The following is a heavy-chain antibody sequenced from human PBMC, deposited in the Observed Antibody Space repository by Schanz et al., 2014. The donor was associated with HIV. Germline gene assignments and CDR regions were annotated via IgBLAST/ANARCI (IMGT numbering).Heavy chain of an antibody. CDR2: INPNSGGT. CDR3: ARDVSVDCTGINNCYTRKWFDP. Sequence: QVQLVQSGAELKKPGASVKVSCKASGYTFTSYYIHWVRQAPGQGLEWMGWINPNSGGTNYAQKFQGRVTMTRDTSISTAYMEMRRLRSDDTAVYYCARDVSVDCTGINNCYTRKWFDPWGQGTLVTVSS. D-gene: IGHD2-2*02. J-gene: IGHJ5*02. CDR1: GYTFTSYY. V-gene: IGHV1-2*02.